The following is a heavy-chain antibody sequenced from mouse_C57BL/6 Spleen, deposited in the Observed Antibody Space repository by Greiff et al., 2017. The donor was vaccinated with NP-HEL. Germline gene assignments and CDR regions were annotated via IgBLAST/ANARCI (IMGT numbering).Heavy chain of an antibody. CDR2: IHPNSGST. J-gene: IGHJ1*03. V-gene: IGHV1-64*01. CDR3: ARPYGSSYDWYFDV. CDR1: GYTFTSYW. Sequence: VQLQQPGAELVKPGASVKLSCKASGYTFTSYWMHWVKQRPGQGLEWIGMIHPNSGSTNYNEKFKSKATLTADKSSSTAYLQLSSLTSEDSAVYYCARPYGSSYDWYFDVWGTGTTVTVSS. D-gene: IGHD1-1*01.